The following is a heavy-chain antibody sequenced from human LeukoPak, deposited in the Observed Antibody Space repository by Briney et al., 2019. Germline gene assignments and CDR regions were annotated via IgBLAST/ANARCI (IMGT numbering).Heavy chain of an antibody. V-gene: IGHV3-48*03. CDR3: ARDKVRGQVDY. Sequence: GGSLRLSCAASGFTFSSYEMNWVRQAPGKWLEWVSYISSSGSTIYYADSVKGRFTISRDNAKNSLYLQMNSLRAEDTAVFYCARDKVRGQVDYWGQGTLVTVSS. D-gene: IGHD3-10*01. CDR2: ISSSGSTI. J-gene: IGHJ4*02. CDR1: GFTFSSYE.